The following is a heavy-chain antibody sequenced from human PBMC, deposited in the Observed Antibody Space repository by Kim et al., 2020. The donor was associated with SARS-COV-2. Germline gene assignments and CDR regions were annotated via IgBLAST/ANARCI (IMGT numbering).Heavy chain of an antibody. D-gene: IGHD6-19*01. V-gene: IGHV1-18*04. CDR3: ARDPAVAGYNWFDP. J-gene: IGHJ5*02. CDR2: ISAYNGNT. CDR1: GYTFTSYG. Sequence: ASVKVSCKASGYTFTSYGISWVRQAPGQGLEWMGWISAYNGNTNYAQKLQGRVTMTTDTSTSTAYMELRSLRSDDTAVYYCARDPAVAGYNWFDPWGQGTLVTVSS.